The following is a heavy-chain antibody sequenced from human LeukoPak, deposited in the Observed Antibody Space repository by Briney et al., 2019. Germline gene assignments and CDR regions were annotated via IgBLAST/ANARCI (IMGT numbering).Heavy chain of an antibody. V-gene: IGHV3-21*04. CDR2: ISHISSNM. CDR1: GFTFSSYS. CDR3: AKGDTTWELPHDY. D-gene: IGHD1-26*01. J-gene: IGHJ4*02. Sequence: PGGSLRLSCAASGFTFSSYSMNWVRQAPGQGLEWVSSISHISSNMHYADSVKGRFTISRDKSKNTLYLQMNSLRAEDTAVYYCAKGDTTWELPHDYWGQGTLVTVSS.